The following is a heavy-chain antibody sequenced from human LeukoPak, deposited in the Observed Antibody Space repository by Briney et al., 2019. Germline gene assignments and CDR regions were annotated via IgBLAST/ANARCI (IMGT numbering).Heavy chain of an antibody. J-gene: IGHJ4*02. CDR1: GFTFSGSA. Sequence: GGSLRLSCAASGFTFSGSAMHWVRQASGKGLEWVGRIRSKANSYATAYAASVKGRFTISRDDSKNTAYLQMNSLKTEDTAVYYCTRPLHSSSWEEDDYWGQGTLVTVSS. CDR3: TRPLHSSSWEEDDY. D-gene: IGHD6-13*01. V-gene: IGHV3-73*01. CDR2: IRSKANSYAT.